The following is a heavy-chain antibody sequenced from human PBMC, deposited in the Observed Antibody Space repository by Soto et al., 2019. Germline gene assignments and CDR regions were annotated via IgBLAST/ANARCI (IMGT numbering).Heavy chain of an antibody. Sequence: SETLSLTCTVSGGSISSSSYYWGWIRQPPGKGLEWIGSIYYSGSTYYNPSLKSRVTISVDTSKNQFSLKLSSVTAADTAVYYCARTYYDFWSGYYGAFDIWGQGTMVTVSS. J-gene: IGHJ3*02. D-gene: IGHD3-3*01. CDR2: IYYSGST. CDR3: ARTYYDFWSGYYGAFDI. CDR1: GGSISSSSYY. V-gene: IGHV4-39*01.